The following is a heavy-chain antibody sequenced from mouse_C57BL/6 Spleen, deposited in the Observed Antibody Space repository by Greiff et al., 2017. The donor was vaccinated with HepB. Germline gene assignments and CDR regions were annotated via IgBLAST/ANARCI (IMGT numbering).Heavy chain of an antibody. CDR2: INPGSGGT. D-gene: IGHD3-3*01. Sequence: QVQLQQSGAELVRPGTSVKVSCKASGYAFTNYLIEWVKQRPGQGLEWIGVINPGSGGTNYNEKFKGKATLTADKSSSTAYMQLSSLTSEDSAVYFCAREEGQAWFAYWGQGTLVPVSA. CDR1: GYAFTNYL. CDR3: AREEGQAWFAY. V-gene: IGHV1-54*01. J-gene: IGHJ3*01.